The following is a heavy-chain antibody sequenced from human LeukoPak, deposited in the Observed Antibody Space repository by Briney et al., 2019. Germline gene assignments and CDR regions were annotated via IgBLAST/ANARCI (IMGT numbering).Heavy chain of an antibody. D-gene: IGHD3-9*01. CDR3: ATDIRSSPLGF. V-gene: IGHV3-23*01. CDR1: GFTFSSYA. J-gene: IGHJ4*01. CDR2: IILTGGSA. Sequence: GGSLRLSCAASGFTFSSYAMSWVRQAPGRGLEWVSTIILTGGSAFSADSVKGRFTISRDSSNNTLFLQMSNLRADDSGLYYCATDIRSSPLGFWGHGTLVTVSS.